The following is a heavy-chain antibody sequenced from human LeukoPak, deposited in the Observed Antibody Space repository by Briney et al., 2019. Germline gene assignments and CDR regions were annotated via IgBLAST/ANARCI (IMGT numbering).Heavy chain of an antibody. CDR1: GLTFDDYY. CDR2: INKNGDSA. J-gene: IGHJ4*02. CDR3: AKDIHNWGSNY. Sequence: GGSLRLSCVASGLTFDDYYMSWVRQAPGAGLEWVSGINKNGDSAYYADSVKGRFTISRDNSKNTLFLQINSLRAEDTAIYYCAKDIHNWGSNYWGQGTLVTVSS. V-gene: IGHV3-23*01. D-gene: IGHD3-16*01.